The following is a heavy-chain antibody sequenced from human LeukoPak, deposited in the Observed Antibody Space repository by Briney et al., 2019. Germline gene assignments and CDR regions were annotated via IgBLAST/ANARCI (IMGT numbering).Heavy chain of an antibody. V-gene: IGHV1-46*01. CDR3: ARDREWGPEDYYDG. CDR1: GYTFTNYY. J-gene: IGHJ4*02. D-gene: IGHD3-22*01. Sequence: ASVKVSCKASGYTFTNYYIHWVRQAPGQGREWMGIINPGGGSTMYAQKFQGRVTMTRDTSTSTVYMELSSLRSEDTAVYYCARDREWGPEDYYDGWGQGTLVTVSS. CDR2: INPGGGST.